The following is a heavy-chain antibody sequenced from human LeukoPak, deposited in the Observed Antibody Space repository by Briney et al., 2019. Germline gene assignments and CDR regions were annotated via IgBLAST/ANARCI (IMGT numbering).Heavy chain of an antibody. J-gene: IGHJ4*02. CDR2: IFSGST. CDR3: ARQGERQGISAY. V-gene: IGHV4-39*01. CDR1: GDSLSSSSYY. Sequence: KTSETLSLTCIVSGDSLSSSSYYWGWVRQPPGKGLEWIGSIFSGSTYYNPSLKSRVTISLNTSKSQLSLNLSSVTAADTAVYYCARQGERQGISAYWGQGTLVTVSS. D-gene: IGHD1-26*01.